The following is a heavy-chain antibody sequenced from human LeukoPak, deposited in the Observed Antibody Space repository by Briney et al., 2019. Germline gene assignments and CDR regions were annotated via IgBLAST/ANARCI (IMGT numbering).Heavy chain of an antibody. V-gene: IGHV1-18*01. CDR2: ISAYIGNT. J-gene: IGHJ4*02. Sequence: ASVKVSCKASGYTFISYGISWVRQAPGQGLEWLGWISAYIGNTNYVQKFQGRVTMTTDTSTSTAYMELRSLRSDDTAVCYCARVTVEYDILTGYYPDYFDYWGQGTLVTVSS. CDR3: ARVTVEYDILTGYYPDYFDY. CDR1: GYTFISYG. D-gene: IGHD3-9*01.